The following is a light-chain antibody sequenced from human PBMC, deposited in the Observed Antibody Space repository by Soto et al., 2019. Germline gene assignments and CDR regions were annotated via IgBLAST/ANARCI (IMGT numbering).Light chain of an antibody. V-gene: IGKV1-39*01. CDR2: GAS. Sequence: DIQMTPDPSSLPASVGDRISITCRASQSIGTYLSWYQQKPGKAPKLLIYGASNLQSGVPSRFSGSGSETDFTLTISSLQPEDFATYSCQQSYNSPQTFGQGTKVDIK. CDR1: QSIGTY. J-gene: IGKJ1*01. CDR3: QQSYNSPQT.